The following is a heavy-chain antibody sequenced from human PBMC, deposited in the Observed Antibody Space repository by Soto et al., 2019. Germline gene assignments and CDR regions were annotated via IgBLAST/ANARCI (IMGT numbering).Heavy chain of an antibody. D-gene: IGHD3-10*01. CDR2: IIPMLGMS. CDR1: GDIFSRST. J-gene: IGHJ4*02. CDR3: ATSYGSGSAHFDS. V-gene: IGHV1-69*02. Sequence: QVQLVQSGTEVTKPGSSVTVSCTASGDIFSRSTLSWVRQAPGQRLEWMGRIIPMLGMSNSALKFQGRLTISADTSTNKVYMHLNSLRSDDTAVYYCATSYGSGSAHFDSWAQGTLVTVSS.